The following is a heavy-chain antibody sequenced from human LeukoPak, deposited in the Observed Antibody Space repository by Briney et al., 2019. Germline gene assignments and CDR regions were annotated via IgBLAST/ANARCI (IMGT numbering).Heavy chain of an antibody. J-gene: IGHJ3*02. Sequence: ASVTVSCTASGYTFTCYYMHWVRQAPGQGLEWMGWINPNSGGTNYAQKFQGRVTMTRDTSISTAYMELSRLRSDDTAVYYCARDLDTAMPFDAFDIWGQGTMVTVSS. CDR3: ARDLDTAMPFDAFDI. V-gene: IGHV1-2*02. CDR1: GYTFTCYY. D-gene: IGHD5-18*01. CDR2: INPNSGGT.